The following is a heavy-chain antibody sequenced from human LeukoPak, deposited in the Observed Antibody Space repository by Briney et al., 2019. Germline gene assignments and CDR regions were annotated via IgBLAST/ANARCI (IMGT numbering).Heavy chain of an antibody. CDR2: IIPIFGTA. CDR3: ASYDSSGYYLEYFQH. J-gene: IGHJ1*01. CDR1: GGTFSSYA. D-gene: IGHD3-22*01. V-gene: IGHV1-69*05. Sequence: SVKVSCKASGGTFSSYAISWVRQAPGQGLEWMGGIIPIFGTANYAQKFQGRVTITTDESTSTAYMELSSLRSEDTAVCYCASYDSSGYYLEYFQHWGQGTLVTVSS.